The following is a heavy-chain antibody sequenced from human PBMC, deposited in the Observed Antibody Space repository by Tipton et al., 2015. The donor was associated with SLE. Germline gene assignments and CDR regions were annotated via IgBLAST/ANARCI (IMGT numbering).Heavy chain of an antibody. CDR3: ARGPNWGLDDAFDI. D-gene: IGHD7-27*01. CDR1: GGSISSGYYY. V-gene: IGHV4-31*03. J-gene: IGHJ3*02. Sequence: TLSLTCTVSGGSISSGYYYWNWIRQHPGKGLEWIGYIYYSGSANYNPSLKSRVSISMDTSENQFSLQLSSVTAADTAVYFCARGPNWGLDDAFDIWGQGTMVSVSS. CDR2: IYYSGSA.